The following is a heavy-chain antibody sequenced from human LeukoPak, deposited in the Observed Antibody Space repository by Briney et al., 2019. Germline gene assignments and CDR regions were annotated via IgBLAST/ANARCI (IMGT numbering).Heavy chain of an antibody. D-gene: IGHD6-13*01. CDR3: ARRIAAAGFDY. CDR1: GGSISSSSYY. J-gene: IGHJ4*02. CDR2: IYYSGST. Sequence: SETLSLTCTVSGGSISSSSYYWGWIRQPPGKGLEWIGSIYYSGSTYYNPSLKSRVTISVDTSKNQFSLKLSSVTAADTAVYYCARRIAAAGFDYWGQGTLITVSS. V-gene: IGHV4-39*07.